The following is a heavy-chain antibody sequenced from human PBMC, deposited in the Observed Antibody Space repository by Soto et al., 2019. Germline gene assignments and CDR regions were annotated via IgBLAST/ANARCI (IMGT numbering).Heavy chain of an antibody. V-gene: IGHV4-31*11. J-gene: IGHJ4*02. CDR3: ARDAPGAAPY. Sequence: QVQLQESGPGLVKPSQTLSLTCAVSGGSMSSGDYYWNWIRQHPEKGLEWIEYINYRGSTFYNPSLKSRVTISVDTSKNQFSLKLTSVTAADTAMYYCARDAPGAAPYWGQGTLVTVSS. CDR1: GGSMSSGDYY. D-gene: IGHD6-13*01. CDR2: INYRGST.